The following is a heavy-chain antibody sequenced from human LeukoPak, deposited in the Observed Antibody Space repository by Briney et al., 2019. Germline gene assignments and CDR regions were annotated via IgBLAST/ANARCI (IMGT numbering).Heavy chain of an antibody. CDR1: GFTFSSYA. J-gene: IGHJ4*02. Sequence: PGGSLRLSCAASGFTFSSYAMHWVRQAPGKGLEWVAVISYDGSNKYYADSVKGRFTNSRDNSKNTLYLQMNSLRAEDTAVYYCARRTVFKGTDYWGQGTLVTVSS. CDR2: ISYDGSNK. D-gene: IGHD3-9*01. CDR3: ARRTVFKGTDY. V-gene: IGHV3-30*01.